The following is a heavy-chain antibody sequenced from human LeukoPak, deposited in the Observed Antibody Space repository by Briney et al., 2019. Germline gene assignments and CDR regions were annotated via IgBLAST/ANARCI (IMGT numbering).Heavy chain of an antibody. V-gene: IGHV4-61*02. CDR3: ARQRSRDDFWSSLDAFDT. D-gene: IGHD3-3*01. Sequence: SQTLSLTCTVSGGSISSGRYFWSWIRQPAGKGLEWIGRIYTNGRTNYNPSLKSRLTISVDTSKNQLSLRLSSVTAADTAVYYCARQRSRDDFWSSLDAFDTWAKGQWSPSPQ. CDR2: IYTNGRT. CDR1: GGSISSGRYF. J-gene: IGHJ3*02.